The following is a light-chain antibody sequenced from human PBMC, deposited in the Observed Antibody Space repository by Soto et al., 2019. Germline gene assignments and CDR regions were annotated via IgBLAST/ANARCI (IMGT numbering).Light chain of an antibody. CDR2: DAS. V-gene: IGKV3-11*01. J-gene: IGKJ5*01. Sequence: EIVLTQSPATLSLSPGERATLSCRVSQSVSSYLAWYQQKPGQAPRLLIYDASNRATGIPARFSASGSGTDFTLTISSLEPEDFAVYYCQQRSKWPLTFGQGTRMEIK. CDR1: QSVSSY. CDR3: QQRSKWPLT.